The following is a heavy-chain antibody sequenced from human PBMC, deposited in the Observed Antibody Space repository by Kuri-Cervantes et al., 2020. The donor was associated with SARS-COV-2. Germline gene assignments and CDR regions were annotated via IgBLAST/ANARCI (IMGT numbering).Heavy chain of an antibody. J-gene: IGHJ6*02. D-gene: IGHD3-3*02. V-gene: IGHV3-13*05. CDR3: ARGGRIFGVVIVPYYYGMDV. Sequence: GGSLRLSCAASGFTFSSYDMHWVRQATGKGLEWVSAIGTAGDPYYPGSVKGRFTISRENAKNSLYLQMNSLRAGDTAAYYCARGGRIFGVVIVPYYYGMDVWGQGTLVTVSS. CDR2: IGTAGDP. CDR1: GFTFSSYD.